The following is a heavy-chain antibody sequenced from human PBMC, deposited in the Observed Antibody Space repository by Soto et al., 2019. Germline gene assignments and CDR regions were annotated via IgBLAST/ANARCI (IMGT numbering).Heavy chain of an antibody. D-gene: IGHD1-26*01. CDR2: IYWDDDK. V-gene: IGHV2-5*02. Sequence: SGPTLVNPTQTLTLTCTFSGFSLSTSGVGVGWIRQPPGKALEWLALIYWDDDKRYSPSLKSRLTITKDTSKNQVVLTMTNMNPLDTGTYYCAHSREPRYYFDYWGQGTLVTVSS. CDR3: AHSREPRYYFDY. CDR1: GFSLSTSGVG. J-gene: IGHJ4*02.